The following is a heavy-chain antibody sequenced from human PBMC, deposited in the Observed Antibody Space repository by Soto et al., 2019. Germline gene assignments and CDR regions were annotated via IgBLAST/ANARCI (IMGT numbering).Heavy chain of an antibody. D-gene: IGHD3-10*01. Sequence: SVKVSCKASGGTFSSYAISWVRQAPGQGLEWMGGIIPIFGTANYAQKFQGRVTITADESTSTAYMELSSLRSEDTAVYYCARDGARYYGSSVDGGIDVCGQGTTVTVYS. J-gene: IGHJ6*02. V-gene: IGHV1-69*13. CDR3: ARDGARYYGSSVDGGIDV. CDR1: GGTFSSYA. CDR2: IIPIFGTA.